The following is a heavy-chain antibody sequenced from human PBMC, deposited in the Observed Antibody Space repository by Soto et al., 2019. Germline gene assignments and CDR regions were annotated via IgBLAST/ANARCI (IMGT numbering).Heavy chain of an antibody. CDR2: IDSSGEK. CDR3: ARTHLEVAIIPWCDP. D-gene: IGHD1-1*01. J-gene: IGHJ5*02. CDR1: GLSITDSELG. V-gene: IGHV2-26*01. Sequence: QVILKESGPVLVKPTETLTLRCTVSGLSITDSELGVSWIRQPPGQPLPCLAPIDSSGEKSYRTFLKSRLAIAKDTSKSQRVLTKTNMHPADTATYCCARTHLEVAIIPWCDPLGQAIPVTVSS.